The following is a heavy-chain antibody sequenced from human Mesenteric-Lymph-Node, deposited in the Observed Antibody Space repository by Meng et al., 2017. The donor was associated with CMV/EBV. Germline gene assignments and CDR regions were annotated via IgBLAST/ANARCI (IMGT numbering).Heavy chain of an antibody. J-gene: IGHJ6*02. V-gene: IGHV3-30*03. D-gene: IGHD3/OR15-3a*01. Sequence: GGSLRLSCAASGFTFSSYSMNWVRQAPGKGLEWVAVISYDGSNKYYADSVKGRFTISRDNSKNTLYLQMNSLRAEDTALYYCARGTGTFFFQYGMDVWGQGTTVTVSS. CDR3: ARGTGTFFFQYGMDV. CDR1: GFTFSSYS. CDR2: ISYDGSNK.